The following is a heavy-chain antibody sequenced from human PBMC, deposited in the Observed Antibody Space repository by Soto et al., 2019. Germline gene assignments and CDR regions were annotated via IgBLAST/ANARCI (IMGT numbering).Heavy chain of an antibody. CDR3: ARVLIADTSLAAARRMDV. D-gene: IGHD6-13*01. J-gene: IGHJ6*02. CDR1: GFTFSSYA. Sequence: GGSLRLSCAASGFTFSSYAMHWVRQAPGKGLEWVAVISYDGSNKYYADSVKGRFTISRDNSKNTLYLQMNSLRAEDTAVYYCARVLIADTSLAAARRMDVWGQGTKVTVYS. V-gene: IGHV3-30-3*01. CDR2: ISYDGSNK.